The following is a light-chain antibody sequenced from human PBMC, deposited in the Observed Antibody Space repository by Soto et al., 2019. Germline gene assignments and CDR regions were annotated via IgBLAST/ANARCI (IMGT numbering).Light chain of an antibody. J-gene: IGKJ1*01. CDR1: QSVSSN. CDR2: GAS. V-gene: IGKV3-15*01. CDR3: QQYNNWPPWT. Sequence: EIVMSQSPATLSVCAGERATLSCRASQSVSSNLAWYQQKPGQAPRLLIYGASTRATGIPARFSGSGSGTEFTLTISSRQSEDVAVYYCQQYNNWPPWTFGQGTKVDIK.